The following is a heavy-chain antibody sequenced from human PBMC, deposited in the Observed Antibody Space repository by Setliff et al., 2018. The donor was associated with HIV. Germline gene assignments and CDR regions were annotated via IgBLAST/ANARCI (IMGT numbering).Heavy chain of an antibody. Sequence: KPSETLSLTCTVSGGSISSDSHYWNWIRQPAGKGLEWIGHIYTSGSINYNPSLKSRVTISVDTSKIQFSLKLSSVTAADTAVYYCARSGYDPMPGAMAPILWYFDLWGRGTLVTVSS. CDR1: GGSISSDSHY. J-gene: IGHJ2*01. CDR3: ARSGYDPMPGAMAPILWYFDL. CDR2: IYTSGSI. D-gene: IGHD5-12*01. V-gene: IGHV4-61*09.